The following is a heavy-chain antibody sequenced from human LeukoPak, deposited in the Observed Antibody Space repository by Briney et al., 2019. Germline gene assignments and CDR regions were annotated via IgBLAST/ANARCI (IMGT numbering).Heavy chain of an antibody. V-gene: IGHV1-18*01. Sequence: ASVKVSCKASGYTFNRYGISWVRQAPGQGLEWMGWISPYNGNTNYAQKLQGRVTMTTDTSTSTAYMELRSLRSDDTAVYYCARERGSSSWYFPSYYYYGMDVWGQGTTVTVSS. CDR2: ISPYNGNT. D-gene: IGHD6-13*01. CDR3: ARERGSSSWYFPSYYYYGMDV. J-gene: IGHJ6*02. CDR1: GYTFNRYG.